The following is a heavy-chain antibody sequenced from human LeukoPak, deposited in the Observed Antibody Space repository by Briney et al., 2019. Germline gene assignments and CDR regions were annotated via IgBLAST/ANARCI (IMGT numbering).Heavy chain of an antibody. CDR2: IYYSGST. J-gene: IGHJ4*02. CDR3: ARLMSGWYNDY. D-gene: IGHD6-19*01. Sequence: KPSETLSLTCTVSGGFISSYYWSWIRQPPGKGLEWIGYIYYSGSTNYNPSLKSRVTISVDTSKNQFSLSLSPVTAADTAVYYCARLMSGWYNDYWGQGTLVTVSS. CDR1: GGFISSYY. V-gene: IGHV4-59*01.